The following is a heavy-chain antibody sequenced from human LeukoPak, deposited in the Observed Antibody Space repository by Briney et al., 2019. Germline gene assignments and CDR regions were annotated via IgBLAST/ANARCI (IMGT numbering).Heavy chain of an antibody. V-gene: IGHV3-15*01. Sequence: GGSLRLSCAASGFTFSNVWMSWVRQAPGKGLEWVGRIKSKTDGGITDYAAAVKGKFTISRDDSKNTLNLQMNSLKTEDTAVYYCTPSIAVAGSLDYWGQGTLVTVSS. CDR1: GFTFSNVW. D-gene: IGHD6-19*01. J-gene: IGHJ4*02. CDR2: IKSKTDGGIT. CDR3: TPSIAVAGSLDY.